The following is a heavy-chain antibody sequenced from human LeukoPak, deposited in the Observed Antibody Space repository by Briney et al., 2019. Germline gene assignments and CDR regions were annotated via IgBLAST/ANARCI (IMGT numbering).Heavy chain of an antibody. CDR1: GFTFSSYA. D-gene: IGHD3-9*01. CDR2: ISYDGSNK. V-gene: IGHV3-30-3*01. Sequence: GGSLRLSCAASGFTFSSYAMHWVRQAPGKGLEWVAVISYDGSNKYYADSVKARFTISRDNSKNTLYLQMNSLRAEDTAVYYCARERYFDWLLYRHYYYYGMDVWGQGTTVTVSS. J-gene: IGHJ6*02. CDR3: ARERYFDWLLYRHYYYYGMDV.